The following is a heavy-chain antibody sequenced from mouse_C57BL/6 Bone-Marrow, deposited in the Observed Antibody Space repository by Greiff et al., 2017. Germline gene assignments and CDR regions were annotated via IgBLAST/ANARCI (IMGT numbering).Heavy chain of an antibody. Sequence: QVQLQQSGPELVKPGASVKISCKASGYSFTSYYIHWVKQRPGQGLEWIGWIYTGSGNTKYNEKFQGKATLTADTSSSTAYMQLSSRSSADSSFYYCARPLYYCSSYGDYWGQGTTLTVSS. V-gene: IGHV1-66*01. CDR1: GYSFTSYY. CDR3: ARPLYYCSSYGDY. D-gene: IGHD1-1*01. J-gene: IGHJ2*01. CDR2: IYTGSGNT.